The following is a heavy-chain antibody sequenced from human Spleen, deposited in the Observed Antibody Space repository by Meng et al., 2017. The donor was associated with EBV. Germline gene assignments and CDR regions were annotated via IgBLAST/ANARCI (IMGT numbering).Heavy chain of an antibody. CDR1: GGSVSSGSYY. D-gene: IGHD4-17*01. Sequence: QVQLQESGPGLVKPLETLSLTCTVSGGSVSSGSYYWGWIRQPPGKGLEWIGYISYSGSTNYNPSLKSRVTISVDTSKNQFSLKLSSVTAADTAVYHCARDNGDYVSDPWGQGTLVTVSS. V-gene: IGHV4-61*01. CDR2: ISYSGST. J-gene: IGHJ5*02. CDR3: ARDNGDYVSDP.